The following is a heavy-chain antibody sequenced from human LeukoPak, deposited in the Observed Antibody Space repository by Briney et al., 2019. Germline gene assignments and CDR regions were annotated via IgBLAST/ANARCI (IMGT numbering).Heavy chain of an antibody. Sequence: SETLSLTCAVYGGSFSGYYWSWIRQPPGKGLEWIGEINHSGSTNYNPSLKSRVTISVDTSKNQFSLKLSSVTAADTAVYYCARHGGEIVVVPAAINFDYWGQGTLVTVSS. CDR2: INHSGST. CDR1: GGSFSGYY. D-gene: IGHD2-2*02. J-gene: IGHJ4*02. V-gene: IGHV4-34*01. CDR3: ARHGGEIVVVPAAINFDY.